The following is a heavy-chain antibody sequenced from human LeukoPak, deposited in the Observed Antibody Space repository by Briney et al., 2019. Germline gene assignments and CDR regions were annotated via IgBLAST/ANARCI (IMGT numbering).Heavy chain of an antibody. D-gene: IGHD3-9*01. V-gene: IGHV1-18*01. Sequence: GASVKVSCNASGYTFTSYGISWVRHAPGQGLERMGWISAYNGNRNYAQKPQGRVTITTDTSTSTAYMELRSLRSDDTAVYYCARAAAVYDILTGYLFDPWGQGTLVTVSS. J-gene: IGHJ5*02. CDR2: ISAYNGNR. CDR1: GYTFTSYG. CDR3: ARAAAVYDILTGYLFDP.